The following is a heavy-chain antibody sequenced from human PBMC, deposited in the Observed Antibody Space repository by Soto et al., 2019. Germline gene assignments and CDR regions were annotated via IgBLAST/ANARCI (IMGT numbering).Heavy chain of an antibody. CDR1: GGTFSSYA. V-gene: IGHV1-69*06. Sequence: QVQLVQSGAEVKKPGSSVKVSCKASGGTFSSYAISSVRQAPGQGLEWMGGIIPIFGTANYAQKFQGRVTITADKSTSTAYMELSSLRSEDTAVYYCARAPPRGYYYYYYGMDVWGQGTTVTVAS. CDR2: IIPIFGTA. CDR3: ARAPPRGYYYYYYGMDV. J-gene: IGHJ6*02.